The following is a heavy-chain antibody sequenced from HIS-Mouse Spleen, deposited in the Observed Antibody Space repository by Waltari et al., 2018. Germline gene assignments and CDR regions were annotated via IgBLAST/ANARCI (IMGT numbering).Heavy chain of an antibody. Sequence: QLQLQESGPGLVKPSETLSLTCTVSGGSISSSSYYWGWIRQPPGKGLEWIGSIYYSGGTNNSPSLKSRVPISVDMSKNQFSLKLSSVTAADTAVYYCARVLSGATGAFDIWGQGTMVTVSS. V-gene: IGHV4-39*07. CDR2: IYYSGGT. J-gene: IGHJ3*02. CDR3: ARVLSGATGAFDI. D-gene: IGHD5-12*01. CDR1: GGSISSSSYY.